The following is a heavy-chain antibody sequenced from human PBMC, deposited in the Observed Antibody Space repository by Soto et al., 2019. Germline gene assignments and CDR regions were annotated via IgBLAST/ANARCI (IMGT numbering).Heavy chain of an antibody. CDR3: ARDRLVTLDSPNY. D-gene: IGHD5-18*01. CDR1: GYTFTTYG. CDR2: VSAYNGNT. V-gene: IGHV1-18*01. Sequence: GASVKVSCKASGYTFTTYGISWVRQAPGQGLEWMGWVSAYNGNTNYAQKLQGRVTMTTDTSTSTAYMELRSLRADDTAVYYCARDRLVTLDSPNYWGQGTLVTVSS. J-gene: IGHJ4*02.